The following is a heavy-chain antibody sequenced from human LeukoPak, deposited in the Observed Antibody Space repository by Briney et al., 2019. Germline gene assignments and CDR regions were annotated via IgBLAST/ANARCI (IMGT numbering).Heavy chain of an antibody. CDR2: IIPIFGTA. CDR1: GGTFSSYA. D-gene: IGHD2-15*01. J-gene: IGHJ4*02. Sequence: SVKVSCKATGGTFSSYAISWVRQAPGQGLEWMGRIIPIFGTANYAQKSQGRVRITTAESTSTAYMELSSLRSEDTAVYYCARVGHSTRLQTYYFDYWGQGTLDTVSS. CDR3: ARVGHSTRLQTYYFDY. V-gene: IGHV1-69*05.